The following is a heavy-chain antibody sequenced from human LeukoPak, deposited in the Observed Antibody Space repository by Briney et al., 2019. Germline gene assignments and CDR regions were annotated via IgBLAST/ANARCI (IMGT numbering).Heavy chain of an antibody. J-gene: IGHJ6*03. CDR2: VYISGST. CDR1: GGSISSGSYY. Sequence: SETLSLTCTVSGGSISSGSYYWTWIRQPAGKGLEWIGRVYISGSTNYNPSLKSRVTISVDTSKNHFSLKLTSVTAADTAVYYCARTTEAHSWRTRYYDYYMDVWGKGTTVTVSS. D-gene: IGHD6-13*01. V-gene: IGHV4-61*02. CDR3: ARTTEAHSWRTRYYDYYMDV.